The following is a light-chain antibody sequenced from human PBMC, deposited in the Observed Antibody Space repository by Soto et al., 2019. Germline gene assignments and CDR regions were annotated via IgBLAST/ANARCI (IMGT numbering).Light chain of an antibody. J-gene: IGKJ1*01. Sequence: ETVLTQSPTTLSVSTGERATLSCRASQSVSSNLAWYQQKPGQAPRLLIYGASTRATGIPARFSGSGSGTEFTLTISSLQSEDFAVYYCQQYNNWPSWTFGQGTKVDI. CDR3: QQYNNWPSWT. V-gene: IGKV3-15*01. CDR2: GAS. CDR1: QSVSSN.